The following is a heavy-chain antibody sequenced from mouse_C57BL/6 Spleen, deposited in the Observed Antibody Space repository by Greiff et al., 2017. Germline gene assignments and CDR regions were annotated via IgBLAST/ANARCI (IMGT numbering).Heavy chain of an antibody. CDR1: GYAFTNYL. V-gene: IGHV1-54*01. J-gene: IGHJ2*01. CDR3: ASSYYYGSSYGYFDY. D-gene: IGHD1-1*01. CDR2: INPGSGGT. Sequence: QVHVKQSGAELVRPGTSVKVSCKASGYAFTNYLIEWVKQRPGQGLEWIGVINPGSGGTNYNEKFKGKATLTADKSSSTAYMQLSSLTSEDSAVYFCASSYYYGSSYGYFDYWGQGTTLTVSS.